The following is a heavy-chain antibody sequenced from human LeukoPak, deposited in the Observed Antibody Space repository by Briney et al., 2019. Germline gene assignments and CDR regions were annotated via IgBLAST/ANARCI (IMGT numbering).Heavy chain of an antibody. CDR2: ISSSSSYI. J-gene: IGHJ2*01. V-gene: IGHV3-21*01. CDR1: GFTFSSYS. D-gene: IGHD6-13*01. CDR3: ARIRPLDLYSSSWYWYFDL. Sequence: KTGGSLRLSCAASGFTFSSYSMNWVRQAPGKGLEWVSSISSSSSYIYYADSVKGRFTISRDNAKNSLYLQMNSLRAEDTAVYYCARIRPLDLYSSSWYWYFDLWGRGTLVTVSS.